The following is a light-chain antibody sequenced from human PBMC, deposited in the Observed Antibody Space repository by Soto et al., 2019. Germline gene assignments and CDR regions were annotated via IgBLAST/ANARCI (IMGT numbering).Light chain of an antibody. CDR1: QAVPNN. CDR2: EES. J-gene: IGKJ1*01. V-gene: IGKV1-9*01. CDR3: QEYNSWRGEWT. Sequence: DIHLTQSPSFLSASVGDRVTITCRPSQAVPNNMAWYQQKPGKPPKLLIYEESTLHSGVPSRFSGRKSGTQFTLTIDSLQPEDFATYYCQEYNSWRGEWTFGQGTKVEIK.